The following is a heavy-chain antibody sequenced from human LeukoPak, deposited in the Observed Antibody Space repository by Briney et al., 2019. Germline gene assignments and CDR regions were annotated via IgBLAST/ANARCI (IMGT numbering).Heavy chain of an antibody. Sequence: PSETLSLTCAVYGGSFSGYYWSWIRQPPGKGLEWIGEINHSGSTNYNPSLKSRVTISVDTSKNQFSLKLSSVTAADTAVYYCARVDSEDYYFDYWGQGTLVTVSS. CDR3: ARVDSEDYYFDY. CDR1: GGSFSGYY. V-gene: IGHV4-34*01. CDR2: INHSGST. D-gene: IGHD3/OR15-3a*01. J-gene: IGHJ4*02.